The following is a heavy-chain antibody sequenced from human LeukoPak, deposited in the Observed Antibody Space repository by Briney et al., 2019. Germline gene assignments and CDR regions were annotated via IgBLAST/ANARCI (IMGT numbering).Heavy chain of an antibody. CDR3: ARGGRLRSASSSWYGDNWFDP. CDR2: INHSGST. Sequence: SETLSLTCAVYGGSFSGYYASWIRQPPGKGLEWIGEINHSGSTNYNPSLKSRAPISVDTSRNQFSLKLSSVTAADTAVYYCARGGRLRSASSSWYGDNWFDPWGQGTLVTVSS. J-gene: IGHJ5*02. D-gene: IGHD6-13*01. CDR1: GGSFSGYY. V-gene: IGHV4-34*01.